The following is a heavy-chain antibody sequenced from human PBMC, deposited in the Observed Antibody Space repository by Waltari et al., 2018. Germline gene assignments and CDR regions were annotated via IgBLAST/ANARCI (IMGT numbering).Heavy chain of an antibody. Sequence: QVQLKESGPGLVKPSQTLALTCTVPGGSVSISGYSWNWLRQAPGKGLEWIGHIYYTGNTQYNSSLQSRVSVSIDTSKNQFYLALTSVTAADTAVYYCARNFNVFESWGRGILVTVSS. CDR3: ARNFNVFES. V-gene: IGHV4-30-4*07. J-gene: IGHJ5*01. CDR1: GGSVSISGYS. CDR2: IYYTGNT.